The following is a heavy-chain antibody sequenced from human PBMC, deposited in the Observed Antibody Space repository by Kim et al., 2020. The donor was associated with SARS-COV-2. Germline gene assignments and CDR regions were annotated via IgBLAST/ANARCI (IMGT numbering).Heavy chain of an antibody. CDR3: ATEWTGFGMDV. CDR2: GT. J-gene: IGHJ6*02. V-gene: IGHV1-2*02. Sequence: GTNYAQKCQGRATMPRDTSTSTAYMELSRLRSDDTAVYYCATEWTGFGMDVWGQGTTVTVSS. D-gene: IGHD3-3*01.